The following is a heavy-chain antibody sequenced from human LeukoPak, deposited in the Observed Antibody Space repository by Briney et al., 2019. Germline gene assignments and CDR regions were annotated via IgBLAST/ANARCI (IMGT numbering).Heavy chain of an antibody. CDR1: GGSFTGYF. CDR2: IYHSGST. D-gene: IGHD3-10*01. J-gene: IGHJ5*02. Sequence: PSETLSLTCTVYGGSFTGYFWSWTRQPPGKGLEWIGSIYHSGSTYYNPSLKSRVTISVDTSKNQFSLKLSSVTAADTAVYYCARDSGTTGEVKFDPWGQGTLVTVSS. CDR3: ARDSGTTGEVKFDP. V-gene: IGHV4-34*01.